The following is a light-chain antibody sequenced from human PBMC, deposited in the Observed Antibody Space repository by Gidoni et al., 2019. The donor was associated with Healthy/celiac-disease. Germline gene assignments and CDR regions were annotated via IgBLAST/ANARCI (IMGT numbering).Light chain of an antibody. CDR3: CSYAGSSFVV. CDR1: SSDVGSYNL. Sequence: SALTQPASVSGSPGQSIPIPCTGTSSDVGSYNLVSWYQQHPGKAPKLMIYEGSKRPSGVSNRFSGSKSGNTASLTISGLQAEDEADYYCCSYAGSSFVVFGGGTKLTVL. V-gene: IGLV2-23*01. CDR2: EGS. J-gene: IGLJ2*01.